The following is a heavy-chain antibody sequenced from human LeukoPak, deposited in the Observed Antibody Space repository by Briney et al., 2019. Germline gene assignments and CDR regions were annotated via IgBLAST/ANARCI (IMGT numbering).Heavy chain of an antibody. V-gene: IGHV1-2*02. Sequence: GASVKVSCKASGYTFTGYYIHWVRQAPGQGLEWMGWINPNSGGTNYAQKFQGRVTMTRDTSISTAYMELSRLRSDDTAVYYCARAGLSGYDTTIQNALDYWGQGTLVTVSS. CDR2: INPNSGGT. J-gene: IGHJ4*02. CDR3: ARAGLSGYDTTIQNALDY. CDR1: GYTFTGYY. D-gene: IGHD5-12*01.